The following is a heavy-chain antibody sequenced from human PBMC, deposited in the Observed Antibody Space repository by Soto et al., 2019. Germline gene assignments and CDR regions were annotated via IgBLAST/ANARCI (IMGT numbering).Heavy chain of an antibody. D-gene: IGHD2-2*01. CDR3: ARGGYCSSTSCYYPRF. J-gene: IGHJ4*02. V-gene: IGHV3-11*01. CDR1: GFTFSDYY. Sequence: GGSLRLSCAASGFTFSDYYMSWIRQAPGKGLEWVSYISSSGSTIYYADSVKGRFTISRDNAKNSLYLQMNSLRAEDTAVYYCARGGYCSSTSCYYPRFWGQGTLVTVSS. CDR2: ISSSGSTI.